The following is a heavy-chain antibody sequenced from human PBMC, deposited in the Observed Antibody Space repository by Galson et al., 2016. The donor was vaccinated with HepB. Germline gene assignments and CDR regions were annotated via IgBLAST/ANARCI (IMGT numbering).Heavy chain of an antibody. CDR2: ISSEAYGGTP. CDR3: TRDRGNTALLRGDY. Sequence: CATSGFNFGDHAMSWFRQAPGKGLEWVGVISSEAYGGTPDYAASVKGRFIISRDDSKSVAYLQMNSLKIEDTAVYYCTRDRGNTALLRGDYWGQGSLVTVSS. D-gene: IGHD5-18*01. V-gene: IGHV3-49*03. CDR1: GFNFGDHA. J-gene: IGHJ4*02.